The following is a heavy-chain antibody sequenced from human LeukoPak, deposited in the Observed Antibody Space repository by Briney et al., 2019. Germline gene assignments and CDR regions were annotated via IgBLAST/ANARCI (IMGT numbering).Heavy chain of an antibody. V-gene: IGHV4-61*01. CDR1: GGSVSSGSYY. J-gene: IGHJ4*02. Sequence: SETLSLTCTVSGGSVSSGSYYWSWIRQPPGKGLEWIGYIYYSGSTNYNPSLKSRVTISVDTSKNQFSLKLSSVTAADTAVYYCARGELRYFDWLNYWGQGTLVTVSS. CDR2: IYYSGST. CDR3: ARGELRYFDWLNY. D-gene: IGHD3-9*01.